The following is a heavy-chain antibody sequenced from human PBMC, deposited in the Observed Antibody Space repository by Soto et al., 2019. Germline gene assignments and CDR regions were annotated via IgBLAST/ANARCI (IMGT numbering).Heavy chain of an antibody. CDR2: ISSRSDI. CDR3: AREYTAWPLAYGLDV. D-gene: IGHD2-2*02. CDR1: GFTFSTYS. V-gene: IGHV3-21*01. J-gene: IGHJ6*02. Sequence: GGFLRLSCVGSGFTFSTYSINWVRQAPGKGLEWVSSISSRSDIYYADSVKGRFTISRDNAKNSVSLQMNSLRAEDTAVYYCAREYTAWPLAYGLDVWGQGTTVTVSS.